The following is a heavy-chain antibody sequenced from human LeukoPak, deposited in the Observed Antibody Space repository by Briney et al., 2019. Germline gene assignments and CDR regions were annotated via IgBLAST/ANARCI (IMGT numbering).Heavy chain of an antibody. J-gene: IGHJ4*02. CDR1: GFTFSTSA. D-gene: IGHD3-3*01. CDR2: ISYSTTTT. Sequence: GKSLRLSCVVSGFTFSTSALSWVRQAPGKGPEWVSTISYSTTTTYYADSVKGRFTISRDNSQRTLYLQMNSLRAEDTAVYYCAKDLEDYWGQGTLVTVSS. CDR3: AKDLEDY. V-gene: IGHV3-23*01.